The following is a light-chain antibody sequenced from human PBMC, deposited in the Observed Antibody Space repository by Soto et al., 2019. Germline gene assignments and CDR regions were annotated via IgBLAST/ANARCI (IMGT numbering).Light chain of an antibody. V-gene: IGKV3-11*01. CDR2: DAS. Sequence: EIVLTQSPATLSLSPRNRDTLSCRASESVSRYLAWYQQKPGQAPRLLIYDASNRATGIPARFSGSGSGTDFTLTITSLEPEDFAVYYCQQRSNWPSTFGGGTKVEIK. CDR3: QQRSNWPST. J-gene: IGKJ4*01. CDR1: ESVSRY.